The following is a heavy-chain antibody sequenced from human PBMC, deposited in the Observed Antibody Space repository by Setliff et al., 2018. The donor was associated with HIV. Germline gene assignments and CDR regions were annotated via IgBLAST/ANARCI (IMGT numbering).Heavy chain of an antibody. Sequence: GGSLRLSCAASGFRFSDDYMNWIRQAPGKGREWVAHIKPDGSSKKYVDSVKGRFTISRDNAKYSLYLQMHSLRAEDTAVYYCVRWGLPYGIDAWGQGTLVTVSS. CDR1: GFRFSDDY. CDR2: IKPDGSSK. D-gene: IGHD3-16*01. V-gene: IGHV3-7*01. CDR3: VRWGLPYGIDA. J-gene: IGHJ4*02.